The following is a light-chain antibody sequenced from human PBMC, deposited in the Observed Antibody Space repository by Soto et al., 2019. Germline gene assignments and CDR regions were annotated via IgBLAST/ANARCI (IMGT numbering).Light chain of an antibody. J-gene: IGKJ2*01. CDR1: QSITDW. Sequence: DIQMTQSPSTLSASVGDRVTITCRASQSITDWLAWYQQKPGKAPKRLIYKASSLESGVPSRFSGGGSGTEFTLTISSLQPDDFASYYCQHYITYPYTFGQGTKLEI. V-gene: IGKV1-5*03. CDR3: QHYITYPYT. CDR2: KAS.